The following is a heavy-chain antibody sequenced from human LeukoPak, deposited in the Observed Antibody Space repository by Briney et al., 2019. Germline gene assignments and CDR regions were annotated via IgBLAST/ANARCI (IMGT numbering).Heavy chain of an antibody. J-gene: IGHJ4*02. Sequence: GGSLRLSCAASGFTFSSYSMNWVRQAPGKGLEWVSYISSSSSTIYYADSVKGRFTISRDNAKNSLYPQMNSLRAEDTAVYYCASSNPYYYDSSGYYYFDYWGQGTLVTVSS. V-gene: IGHV3-48*04. CDR2: ISSSSSTI. CDR3: ASSNPYYYDSSGYYYFDY. D-gene: IGHD3-22*01. CDR1: GFTFSSYS.